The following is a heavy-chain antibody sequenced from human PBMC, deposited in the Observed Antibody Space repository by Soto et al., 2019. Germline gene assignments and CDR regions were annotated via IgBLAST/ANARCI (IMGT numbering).Heavy chain of an antibody. Sequence: QVQLQQWGAGLLKPSETLSLTCAVYGGFVSSGSYYWSWIRQPPGKGLEWIGEMSHSGGTHFNPSRKSRVTISVDTSKNQFSLKMSSVTAADPALYYCARVERGTATTVVDAFDIWGPGTMVTVSS. CDR3: ARVERGTATTVVDAFDI. CDR1: GGFVSSGSYY. CDR2: MSHSGGT. J-gene: IGHJ3*02. D-gene: IGHD1-1*01. V-gene: IGHV4-34*01.